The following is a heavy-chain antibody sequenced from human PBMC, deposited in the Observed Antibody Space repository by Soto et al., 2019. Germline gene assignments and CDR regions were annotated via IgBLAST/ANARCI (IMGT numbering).Heavy chain of an antibody. CDR2: ISYDGSNR. CDR3: AKDGAPRYCTRSSCHPAGAY. D-gene: IGHD2-15*01. CDR1: GFTFTNYG. V-gene: IGHV3-30*18. Sequence: QVQLVESGGGVVQPGRSLRLSCAGPGFTFTNYGLHWVRQAPGKGLEWVAFISYDGSNRYYADSVRGRFTISRDNSKNMLYLQMDSLRAEDTAVYYCAKDGAPRYCTRSSCHPAGAYWGQGTLVTVSS. J-gene: IGHJ4*02.